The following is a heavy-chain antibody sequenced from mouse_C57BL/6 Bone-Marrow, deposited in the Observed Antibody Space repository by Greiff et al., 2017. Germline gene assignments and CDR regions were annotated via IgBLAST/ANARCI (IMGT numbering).Heavy chain of an antibody. D-gene: IGHD1-1*01. CDR1: GFNIQDDY. Sequence: EVQLVESGAELVRPGASVKLSCTASGFNIQDDYMHWVKQRPEQGLEWIGWIDPENGDTEYASKFQGKATITADTSSNTAYLQLSSLTSEDTAVYYCTTHGSSYGGSMDYGGQGTSVTVSS. V-gene: IGHV14-4*01. J-gene: IGHJ4*01. CDR2: IDPENGDT. CDR3: TTHGSSYGGSMDY.